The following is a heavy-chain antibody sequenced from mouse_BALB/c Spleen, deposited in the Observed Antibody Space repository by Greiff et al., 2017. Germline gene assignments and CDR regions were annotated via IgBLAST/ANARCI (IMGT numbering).Heavy chain of an antibody. J-gene: IGHJ2*01. CDR3: TPLPPDY. V-gene: IGHV5-6-4*01. Sequence: EVMLVESGGGLVKPGGSLKLSCAASGFTFSSYTMSWVRQTPEKRLEWVATISSGGSYTYYPDSVKGRFTISRDNAKNTLYLQMSSLKSEDTAMYYCTPLPPDYWGQGTTLTVSS. CDR1: GFTFSSYT. CDR2: ISSGGSYT.